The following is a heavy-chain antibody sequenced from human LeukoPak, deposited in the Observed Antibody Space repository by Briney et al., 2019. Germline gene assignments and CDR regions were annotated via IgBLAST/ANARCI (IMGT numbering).Heavy chain of an antibody. D-gene: IGHD1-14*01. CDR1: GFTFSTYA. V-gene: IGHV3-30-3*01. Sequence: PGGSLRLSCAASGFTFSTYAMHWVRQAPGKGLEWVAVISYDGSNTYSADSVKGRFTISRDNSKNTLYLQMNSLRAEDTAVYYCARDSSARIAGGYFDYWGQGTLVTVSS. J-gene: IGHJ4*02. CDR2: ISYDGSNT. CDR3: ARDSSARIAGGYFDY.